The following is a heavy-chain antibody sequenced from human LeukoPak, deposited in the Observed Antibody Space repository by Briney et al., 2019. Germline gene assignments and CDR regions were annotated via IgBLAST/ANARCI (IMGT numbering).Heavy chain of an antibody. CDR3: ARLSKKLMVYASFDY. D-gene: IGHD2-8*01. CDR1: GGSFSGHY. Sequence: SETLSLTCAVYGGSFSGHYWSWIRQPPGKGLEWIGEINHSGSTNYNPSLKSLVTISVDTSKNQFSLKLSSVTAADTAVYYCARLSKKLMVYASFDYWGQGTLVTVSS. J-gene: IGHJ4*02. CDR2: INHSGST. V-gene: IGHV4-34*01.